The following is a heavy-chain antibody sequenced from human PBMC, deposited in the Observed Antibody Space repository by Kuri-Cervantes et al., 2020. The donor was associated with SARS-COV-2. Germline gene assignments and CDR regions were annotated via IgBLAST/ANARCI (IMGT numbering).Heavy chain of an antibody. CDR1: GFTFDDYA. CDR2: ISWNSGSI. Sequence: SLKISCAASGFTFDDYAMHWVRQAPGKGLEWVSGISWNSGSIGYADSVKGRFTISRDNAKNSLYLQMNSLKTEDTAVYYCTTDLCSSVLFCAFDIWGQGTMVTVSS. V-gene: IGHV3-9*01. D-gene: IGHD6-6*01. CDR3: TTDLCSSVLFCAFDI. J-gene: IGHJ3*02.